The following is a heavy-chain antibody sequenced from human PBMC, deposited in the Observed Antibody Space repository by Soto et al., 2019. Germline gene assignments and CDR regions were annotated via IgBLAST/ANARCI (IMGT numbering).Heavy chain of an antibody. Sequence: QVLLRESGPGLVKPSETLSLACTVSGGPFNSGAYSWIWIRQPPLKGLEWIVSVYYTGSTTFNPSLKSRVTISMDTSKNQFSLNLKSVTTADTAVYYCARARLNFAYGMNVWGQGATVTVPS. CDR3: ARARLNFAYGMNV. D-gene: IGHD3-16*01. CDR1: GGPFNSGAYS. J-gene: IGHJ6*02. V-gene: IGHV4-61*08. CDR2: VYYTGST.